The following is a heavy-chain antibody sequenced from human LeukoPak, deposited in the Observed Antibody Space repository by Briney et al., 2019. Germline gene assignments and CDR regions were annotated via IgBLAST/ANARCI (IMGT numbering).Heavy chain of an antibody. CDR1: GFTFSSYA. V-gene: IGHV3-30-3*01. CDR2: ISYDGSNK. D-gene: IGHD6-13*01. J-gene: IGHJ4*02. CDR3: TRDSSSYFDY. Sequence: GGSLRLSCAASGFTFSSYAMHWVRQAPGKGLEWVAVISYDGSNKYYADSVKGRFTISRDNSKNTLYLQMNSLRAEDTAVYYCTRDSSSYFDYWGQGTLVTVSS.